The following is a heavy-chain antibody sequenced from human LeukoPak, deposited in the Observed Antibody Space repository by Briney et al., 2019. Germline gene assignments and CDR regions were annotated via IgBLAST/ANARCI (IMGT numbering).Heavy chain of an antibody. CDR1: GFTFSSYA. Sequence: GSLRLSCAASGFTFSSYAMSWVRQAPGKGLEWVSAISGSGGSTYYADSVKGRFTISRDNSKNTLYLQMNSLRAEDTAVYYCARGLLDRYYFDYWGQGTLVTVSS. V-gene: IGHV3-23*01. CDR3: ARGLLDRYYFDY. D-gene: IGHD1-1*01. J-gene: IGHJ4*02. CDR2: ISGSGGST.